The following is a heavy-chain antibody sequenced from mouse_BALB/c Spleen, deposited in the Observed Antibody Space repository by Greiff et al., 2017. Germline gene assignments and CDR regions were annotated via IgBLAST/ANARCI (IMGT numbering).Heavy chain of an antibody. J-gene: IGHJ4*01. V-gene: IGHV1-9*01. Sequence: VKLQQSGAELMKPGASVKISCKATGYTFSSYWIEWVKQRPGHGLEWIGEILPGSGSTNYNEKFKGKATFTADTSSNTAYMQLSSLTSEDSAVYYCARSLLRLRAMDYWGQGTSVTVSS. D-gene: IGHD1-2*01. CDR2: ILPGSGST. CDR3: ARSLLRLRAMDY. CDR1: GYTFSSYW.